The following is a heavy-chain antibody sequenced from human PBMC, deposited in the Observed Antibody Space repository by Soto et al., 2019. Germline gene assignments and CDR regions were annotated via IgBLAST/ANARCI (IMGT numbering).Heavy chain of an antibody. V-gene: IGHV3-64*01. CDR1: GFTFSSYA. Sequence: GWSLRLSCAATGFTFSSYAMHWVRQAPGKGLEYVSAISSNGGSTYYANSVKGRFTISRDNSKNTLYLQMGSLRAEDMAVYYCARGPGYYFDYWGQGT. CDR2: ISSNGGST. CDR3: ARGPGYYFDY. J-gene: IGHJ4*02.